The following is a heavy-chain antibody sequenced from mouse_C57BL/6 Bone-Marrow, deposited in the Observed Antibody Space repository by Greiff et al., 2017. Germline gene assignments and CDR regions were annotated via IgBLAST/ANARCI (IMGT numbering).Heavy chain of an antibody. CDR1: GFTFSSYA. Sequence: EVQVVESGEGLVKPGGSLKLSCAASGFTFSSYAMSWVRQTPEKRLEWVAYISSGGDYIYYADTVKGRFTISRDNARNTLYLQMSSLKSEDTAMYYCTRDLFYCYDPAWFAYWGQRTLVTVSA. D-gene: IGHD2-12*01. J-gene: IGHJ3*01. CDR3: TRDLFYCYDPAWFAY. CDR2: ISSGGDYI. V-gene: IGHV5-9-1*02.